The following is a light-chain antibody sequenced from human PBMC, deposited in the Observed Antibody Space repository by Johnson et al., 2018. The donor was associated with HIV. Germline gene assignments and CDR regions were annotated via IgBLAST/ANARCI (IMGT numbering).Light chain of an antibody. V-gene: IGLV1-51*02. Sequence: QSMLTQPPSVSAAPGQKVTISCSGSSSNIGNNYVSWYQQLPGTAPKLLIYENNKRPSGIPARFSGSKSGTSATLGINGLQTGDEADYYCATWDTSLSAGGVFGTGTKVTVL. CDR3: ATWDTSLSAGGV. CDR2: ENN. J-gene: IGLJ1*01. CDR1: SSNIGNNY.